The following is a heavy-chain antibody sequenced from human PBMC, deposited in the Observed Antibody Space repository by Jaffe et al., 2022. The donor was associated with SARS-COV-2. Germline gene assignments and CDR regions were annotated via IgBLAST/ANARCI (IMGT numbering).Heavy chain of an antibody. D-gene: IGHD3-10*01. Sequence: EVQLVESGGGLVKPGGSLRLSCAASGFTFSSYSMNWVRQAPGKGLEWVSSISSSSSYIYYADSVKGRFTISRDNAKNSLYLQMNSLRAEDTAVYYCARDLGEGSGLGMDVWGQGTTVTVSS. J-gene: IGHJ6*02. V-gene: IGHV3-21*01. CDR1: GFTFSSYS. CDR3: ARDLGEGSGLGMDV. CDR2: ISSSSSYI.